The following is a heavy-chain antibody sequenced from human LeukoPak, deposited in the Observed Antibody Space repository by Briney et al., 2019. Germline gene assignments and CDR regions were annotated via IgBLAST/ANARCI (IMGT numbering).Heavy chain of an antibody. D-gene: IGHD6-19*01. CDR2: IYIGGRT. CDR3: ARGAGAYKHYAMDV. V-gene: IGHV3-66*01. J-gene: IGHJ6*02. CDR1: GFTVSNND. Sequence: TGGSLRLSCAASGFTVSNNDMNWVRQAPGKGLEWVSGIYIGGRTISVDSVWGRFTISRDNSKNTLYLQMNSLRAEDTALYYCARGAGAYKHYAMDVWGQGTTVAVSS.